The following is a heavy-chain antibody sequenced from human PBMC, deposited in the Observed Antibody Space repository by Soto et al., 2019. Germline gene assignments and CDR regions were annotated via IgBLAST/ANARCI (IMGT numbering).Heavy chain of an antibody. Sequence: ASVKVSCKASGYTFTSYDINWVRQATGQGLEWMGWMNPNSGNTGYAQKFQGRVTMTRNTSISTAYMELSSLRSEDTAVYYCARSYSSSWYLMVSYYYGMDVWGQGTTVTVSS. D-gene: IGHD6-13*01. CDR2: MNPNSGNT. CDR1: GYTFTSYD. V-gene: IGHV1-8*01. J-gene: IGHJ6*02. CDR3: ARSYSSSWYLMVSYYYGMDV.